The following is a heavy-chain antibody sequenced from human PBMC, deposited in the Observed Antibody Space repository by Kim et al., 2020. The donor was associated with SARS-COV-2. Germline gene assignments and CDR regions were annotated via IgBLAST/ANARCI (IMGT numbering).Heavy chain of an antibody. V-gene: IGHV4-4*07. Sequence: TNYNPSLKSRGAMSVDTSKNQFSLKLSSVTAADTAVYYCAREGAPAGSDYWGQGTLVTVSS. D-gene: IGHD6-19*01. CDR3: AREGAPAGSDY. J-gene: IGHJ4*02. CDR2: T.